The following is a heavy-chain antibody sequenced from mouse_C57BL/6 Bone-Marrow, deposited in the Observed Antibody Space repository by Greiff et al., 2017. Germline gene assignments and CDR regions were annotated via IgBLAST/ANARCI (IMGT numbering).Heavy chain of an antibody. CDR2: IWTGGGT. D-gene: IGHD2-3*01. CDR3: ARNLGYDGYYGLFAY. V-gene: IGHV2-9-1*01. J-gene: IGHJ3*01. CDR1: GFSLTSYA. Sequence: VKLQESGPGLVAPSQSLSITCTVSGFSLTSYAISWFRQPPGKGLEWLGVIWTGGGTNYNSALKSRLSISKDNSKSQVFLKMNSLQTDDTARYYCARNLGYDGYYGLFAYWGQGTLVTVSA.